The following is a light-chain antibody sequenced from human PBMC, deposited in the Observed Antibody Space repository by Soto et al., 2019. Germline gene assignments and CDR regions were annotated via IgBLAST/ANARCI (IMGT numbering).Light chain of an antibody. J-gene: IGLJ1*01. CDR2: DNN. CDR3: GTWDSSLSAHYV. CDR1: SSNIGNNY. V-gene: IGLV1-51*01. Sequence: QSVLTPPPSVSAAPGQKVTISCSGRSSNIGNNYVSWYQQLPGTAPKLLIYDNNKRPSGIPDRFSGSKSGTSATLGITGLQTGDEADYYCGTWDSSLSAHYVFGTGTKVTVL.